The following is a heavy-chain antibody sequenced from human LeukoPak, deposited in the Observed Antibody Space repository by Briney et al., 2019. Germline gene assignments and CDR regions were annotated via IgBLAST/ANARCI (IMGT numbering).Heavy chain of an antibody. CDR3: AKASKFGVLYYFDY. V-gene: IGHV3-23*01. D-gene: IGHD3-10*01. CDR2: IPSSGPVT. CDR1: GFTFSSYA. Sequence: GGSLRLSCAASGFTFSSYAMSWVRQAPGKGLEWVSGIPSSGPVTYYADSVKGRFTISRDNSKNTLYLQMNSLRAEDTAVYYCAKASKFGVLYYFDYWGQGTLVTVSS. J-gene: IGHJ4*02.